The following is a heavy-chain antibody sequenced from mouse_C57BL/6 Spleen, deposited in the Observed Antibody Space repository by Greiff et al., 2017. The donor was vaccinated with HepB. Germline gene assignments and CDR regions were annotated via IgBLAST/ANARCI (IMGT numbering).Heavy chain of an antibody. CDR1: GYTFTSYW. V-gene: IGHV1-59*01. J-gene: IGHJ2*01. CDR3: ARSEADGGYYFAY. CDR2: IDPSDSYT. Sequence: VQLQQPGAELVRPGTSVKLSCKASGYTFTSYWMHWVKQRPGQGLEWIGVIDPSDSYTNYNQKFKGKATLTVDTSSSTAYMQLSSLTSEDSAVYYCARSEADGGYYFAYWGQGTTLTVSS.